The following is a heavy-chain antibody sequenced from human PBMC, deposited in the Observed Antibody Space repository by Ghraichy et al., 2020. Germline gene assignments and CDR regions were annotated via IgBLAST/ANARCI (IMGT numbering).Heavy chain of an antibody. D-gene: IGHD6-6*01. CDR3: AKTKSSSLRTYYFDY. CDR1: GFTFSSYA. J-gene: IGHJ4*02. V-gene: IGHV3-23*01. Sequence: LSLTCAASGFTFSSYAMSWVRQAPGKGLEWVSAISGSGGSTYYADSVKGRFTISRDNSKNTLYLQMNSLRAEDTAVYYCAKTKSSSLRTYYFDYWGQGTLVTVSS. CDR2: ISGSGGST.